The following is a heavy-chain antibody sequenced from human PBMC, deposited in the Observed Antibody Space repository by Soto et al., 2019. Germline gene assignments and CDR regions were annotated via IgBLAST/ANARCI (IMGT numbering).Heavy chain of an antibody. D-gene: IGHD3-3*01. CDR1: GFTFSSHW. J-gene: IGHJ4*02. CDR3: ARDSSPYYDFWSGFYTYFDY. CDR2: INGDGSST. Sequence: PGGSLRLSCAASGFTFSSHWMHWVRQAPGKGLVWVSRINGDGSSTNYADSVKGRFTISRDNAKKTLYLQMNSLRADDTAVYYCARDSSPYYDFWSGFYTYFDYWGQGALVTVSS. V-gene: IGHV3-74*01.